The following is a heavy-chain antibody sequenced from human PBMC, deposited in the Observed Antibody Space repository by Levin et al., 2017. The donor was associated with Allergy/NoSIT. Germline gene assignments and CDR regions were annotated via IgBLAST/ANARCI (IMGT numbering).Heavy chain of an antibody. CDR2: INHSGST. Sequence: SETLSLTCAVYGGSFSGYYWSWIRQPPGKGLEWIGEINHSGSTNYNPSLKSRVTISVDTSKNQFSLKLSSVTAADTAVYYCARALEGITMVRGPIWFDPWGQGTLVTVSS. J-gene: IGHJ5*02. V-gene: IGHV4-34*01. CDR1: GGSFSGYY. CDR3: ARALEGITMVRGPIWFDP. D-gene: IGHD3-10*01.